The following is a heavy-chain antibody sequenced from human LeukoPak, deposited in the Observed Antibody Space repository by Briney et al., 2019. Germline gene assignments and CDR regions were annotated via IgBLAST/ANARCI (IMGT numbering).Heavy chain of an antibody. D-gene: IGHD6-13*01. CDR1: GGFISSYY. V-gene: IGHV4-59*01. CDR2: IYYSGST. CDR3: ARWPPGADGSWYVDY. Sequence: SETLSLTCTVSGGFISSYYWSWIRQPPGKGLEWIGYIYYSGSTNYNPSLKSRVTISVDTSKNQFSLKLSSVTAADTAVYYCARWPPGADGSWYVDYWGQGTLVTVSS. J-gene: IGHJ4*02.